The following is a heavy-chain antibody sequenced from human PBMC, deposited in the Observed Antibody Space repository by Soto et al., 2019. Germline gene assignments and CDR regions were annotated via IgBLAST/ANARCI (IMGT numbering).Heavy chain of an antibody. J-gene: IGHJ4*02. CDR3: TRGPRVSSTGTGAH. CDR1: GFTFSAYW. V-gene: IGHV3-74*01. CDR2: ISDDGSTT. Sequence: PGGSLGLSCEVSGFTFSAYWMHWVRQVPGKGLIWVSRISDDGSTTTYADSVKGRFTISRDNAKNTLYLQMNSLRADDTGLYYCTRGPRVSSTGTGAHWGQGTLVTVSS. D-gene: IGHD1-1*01.